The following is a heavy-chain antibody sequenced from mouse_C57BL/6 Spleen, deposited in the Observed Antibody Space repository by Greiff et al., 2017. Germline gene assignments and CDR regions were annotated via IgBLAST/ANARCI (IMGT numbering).Heavy chain of an antibody. D-gene: IGHD4-1*01. V-gene: IGHV1-55*01. J-gene: IGHJ4*01. CDR3: ARYWDDAMDY. CDR2: IYPGSGST. Sequence: VQLQQPGAELVKPGASVKMSCKASGYTFTSYWITWVKQRPGQGLAWIGDIYPGSGSTNYNEKFKSKATLTVDTSSSTAYMPLSSLTSADSAVYYCARYWDDAMDYWGQGTSVTVSS. CDR1: GYTFTSYW.